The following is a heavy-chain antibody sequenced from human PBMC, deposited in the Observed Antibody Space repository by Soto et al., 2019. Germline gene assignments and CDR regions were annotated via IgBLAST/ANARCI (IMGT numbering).Heavy chain of an antibody. CDR1: GYTFTSYY. J-gene: IGHJ4*02. CDR2: ISAYNGNT. CDR3: ARDSPPVDY. V-gene: IGHV1-18*04. Sequence: ASVKVSCTASGYTFTSYYMHWVRQAPGQGLEWMGWISAYNGNTKYAQKLQGRVTMTTDTSTSTAYMELRSLRSDDTAVYYCARDSPPVDYWGQGTLVTVSS.